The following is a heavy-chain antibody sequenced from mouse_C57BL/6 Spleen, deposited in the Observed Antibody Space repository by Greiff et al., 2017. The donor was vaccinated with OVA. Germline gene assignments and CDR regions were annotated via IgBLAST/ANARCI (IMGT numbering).Heavy chain of an antibody. J-gene: IGHJ2*01. CDR2: INPGSGGT. Sequence: QVQLQQSGAELVRPGTSVKVSCKASGYAFTNYLIDWVKQRPGQGLEWIGVINPGSGGTNYNEKFKGKATLTADKSSSTAYMQLSSLTSEDSAVYVCARDGEDHYYGSSYDYFDYWGQGTTLTVSS. V-gene: IGHV1-54*01. CDR1: GYAFTNYL. CDR3: ARDGEDHYYGSSYDYFDY. D-gene: IGHD1-1*01.